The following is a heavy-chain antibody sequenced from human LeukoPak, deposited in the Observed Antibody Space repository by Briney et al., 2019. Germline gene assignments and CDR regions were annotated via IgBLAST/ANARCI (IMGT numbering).Heavy chain of an antibody. CDR3: ARGLRVQLWYFDY. V-gene: IGHV1-69*01. J-gene: IGHJ4*02. Sequence: SVKVSCKASGGTFSMYAISWVRQAPGQGLEWMGGIIPMFGIANYAQKFQGRVTITADESTSTAYMELSSLRSEDTAVYYCARGLRVQLWYFDYWGQGTLVTVSS. CDR1: GGTFSMYA. CDR2: IIPMFGIA. D-gene: IGHD5-18*01.